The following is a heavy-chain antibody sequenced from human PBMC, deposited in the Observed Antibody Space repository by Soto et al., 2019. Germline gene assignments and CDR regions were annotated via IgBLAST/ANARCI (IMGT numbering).Heavy chain of an antibody. D-gene: IGHD2-21*02. J-gene: IGHJ3*02. V-gene: IGHV4-4*02. CDR3: AREGDSNCGSGPFDI. Sequence: QMQLQESGPGVVRPSEILTLTCGASGGSISSSNWWTWVRQSPGKGLEWIGEVYHNGTTDYNSSLRSRVFISIDTSVNKFYLKLSSVTAADTAVYYCAREGDSNCGSGPFDIWGHGTVVLVSA. CDR1: GGSISSSNW. CDR2: VYHNGTT.